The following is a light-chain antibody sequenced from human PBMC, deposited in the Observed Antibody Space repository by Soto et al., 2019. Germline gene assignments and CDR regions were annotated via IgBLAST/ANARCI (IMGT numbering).Light chain of an antibody. J-gene: IGKJ1*01. CDR1: QSVSSN. Sequence: VVVTQTLATASGSARERATLSFRASQSVSSNLAWHQQRPGQAPRLLIYGASTRATGIPARFSGSGSGTESALTISILQSEDFAVYYCQQFNNWPRTFGQGTKVDIK. CDR2: GAS. CDR3: QQFNNWPRT. V-gene: IGKV3-15*01.